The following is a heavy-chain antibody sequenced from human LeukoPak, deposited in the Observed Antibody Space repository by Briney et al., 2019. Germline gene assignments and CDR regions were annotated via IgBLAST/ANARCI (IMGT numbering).Heavy chain of an antibody. J-gene: IGHJ4*02. CDR2: IYTSGST. CDR3: ARHSNYSGYDYPYFDY. Sequence: SETLSLTCTVSGGSISSYYWSWIRQPAGKGLEWIGRIYTSGSTNYNPSLKSRVTMSVDTSKNQFSLKLSSVTAADTAVYYCARHSNYSGYDYPYFDYWGQGTLVTVSS. CDR1: GGSISSYY. D-gene: IGHD5-12*01. V-gene: IGHV4-4*07.